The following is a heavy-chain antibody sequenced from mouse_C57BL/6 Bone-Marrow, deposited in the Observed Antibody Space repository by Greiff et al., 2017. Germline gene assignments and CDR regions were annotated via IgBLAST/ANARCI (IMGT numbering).Heavy chain of an antibody. Sequence: EVNVVESGGGLVKPGGSLKLSCAASGFTFSSYTMSWVRQTPEKRLEWVATISGGGGNTYYPDSVKGRFTISRDNAKNTLYLQMSSLRSEDTALYYCALRRTGYFDYWGQGTTLTVSS. CDR3: ALRRTGYFDY. J-gene: IGHJ2*01. V-gene: IGHV5-9*01. CDR1: GFTFSSYT. CDR2: ISGGGGNT.